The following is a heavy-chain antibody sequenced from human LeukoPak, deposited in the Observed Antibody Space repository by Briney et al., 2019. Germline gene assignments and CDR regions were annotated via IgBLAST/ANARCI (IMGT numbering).Heavy chain of an antibody. V-gene: IGHV4-39*01. CDR2: IYYSGST. Sequence: SETLSLTCTVSGGSISSSSYYWGWIRQPPGKGLEWIGSIYYSGSTYYNPSLKSRVTISVDTSKNQFSLKLSSVTAADTAVYYCATPIGGTYYDFWSGSQYWGQGTLVTVSS. CDR1: GGSISSSSYY. J-gene: IGHJ4*02. D-gene: IGHD3-3*01. CDR3: ATPIGGTYYDFWSGSQY.